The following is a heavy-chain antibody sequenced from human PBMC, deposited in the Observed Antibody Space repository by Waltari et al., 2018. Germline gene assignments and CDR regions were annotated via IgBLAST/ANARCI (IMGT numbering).Heavy chain of an antibody. J-gene: IGHJ3*02. V-gene: IGHV3-74*01. Sequence: EVQLVESGGGLVQFGGSLRLSCAASGFTFSSYYMHWVRQTPGKGLVWVSRMNGYGTSTTYADSVKGRFTTSRDNARNTLHLQMNSLRVEDTAVYYCATGDSHAFDMWGQGTLVIVSS. D-gene: IGHD4-17*01. CDR3: ATGDSHAFDM. CDR2: MNGYGTST. CDR1: GFTFSSYY.